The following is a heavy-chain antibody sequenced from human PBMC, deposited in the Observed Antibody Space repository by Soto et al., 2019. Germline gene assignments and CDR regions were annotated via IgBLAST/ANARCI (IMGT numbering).Heavy chain of an antibody. V-gene: IGHV1-69*01. CDR2: IVPIYRTA. CDR1: GGTFSSYR. CDR3: VRDSGAKLSSS. J-gene: IGHJ4*02. Sequence: VNVSCKASGGTFSSYRINWVRQAPGQGLEWVGGIVPIYRTADYAQKFQGRVTITADESARTSYMELRSLKSQDTAAYYCVRDSGAKLSSSWGQGTLVTVSS. D-gene: IGHD6-13*01.